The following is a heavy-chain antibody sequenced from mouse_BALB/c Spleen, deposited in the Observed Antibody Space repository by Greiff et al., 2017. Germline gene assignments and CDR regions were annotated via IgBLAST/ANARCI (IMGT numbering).Heavy chain of an antibody. Sequence: DVMLVESGGGLVKPGGSLKLSCAASGFTFSSYTMSWVRQTPEKRLEWVATISSGGSYTYYPDSVKGRFTISRDNAKNTLYLQMSSLKSEDTAMYYCTRDTYGSSWYFDVWGAGTTVTVSS. D-gene: IGHD1-1*01. V-gene: IGHV5-6-4*01. CDR1: GFTFSSYT. CDR3: TRDTYGSSWYFDV. CDR2: ISSGGSYT. J-gene: IGHJ1*01.